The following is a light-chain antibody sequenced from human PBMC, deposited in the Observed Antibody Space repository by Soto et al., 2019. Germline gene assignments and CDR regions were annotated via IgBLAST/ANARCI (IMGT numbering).Light chain of an antibody. Sequence: QSVLTQPASVSGSPGQSLTISCSGTTRDIGAYDLVSWYQQHPGRTPKLIIYEVSHRFAGLSSRFSGSTSGNTASLTISGLQAEDEGDYYCTSFAPGRIYVFGSGTKVTVL. V-gene: IGLV2-14*03. J-gene: IGLJ1*01. CDR2: EVS. CDR3: TSFAPGRIYV. CDR1: TRDIGAYDL.